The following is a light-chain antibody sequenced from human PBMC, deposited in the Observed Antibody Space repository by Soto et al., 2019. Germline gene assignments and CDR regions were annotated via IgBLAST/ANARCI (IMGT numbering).Light chain of an antibody. CDR3: QQYGNSPQT. Sequence: EIVLTQSPGTLSLSPGERATLSCRASQSVSSSYLAWYQQKPGQAPRLLNYGASSRATGIPDRFSGSGSGTDFTLTISRLEPEDFAVYYCQQYGNSPQTFGQGTKVEIK. CDR2: GAS. V-gene: IGKV3-20*01. CDR1: QSVSSSY. J-gene: IGKJ1*01.